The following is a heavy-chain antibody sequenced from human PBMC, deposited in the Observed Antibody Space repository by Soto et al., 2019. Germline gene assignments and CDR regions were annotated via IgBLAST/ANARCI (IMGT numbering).Heavy chain of an antibody. CDR3: ARGQRFSDWFDP. D-gene: IGHD3-3*01. Sequence: SETLSLTCSVSGGTISGYYWAWIRQPAGKGLEWIGRIYSSGNTKYNPSLQSRVTMSLDTSNNQFSLRLTSVTAADTAVYYCARGQRFSDWFDPWGQGTLVTVSS. CDR2: IYSSGNT. CDR1: GGTISGYY. V-gene: IGHV4-4*07. J-gene: IGHJ5*02.